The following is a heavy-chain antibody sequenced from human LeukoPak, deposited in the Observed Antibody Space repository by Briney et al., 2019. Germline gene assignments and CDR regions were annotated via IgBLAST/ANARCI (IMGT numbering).Heavy chain of an antibody. Sequence: PGGSLRLSCAASGFTFSSYGMHWVRQAPGKGLEWVAFIRYDGSNKYYADSVKGRLPISRDNSKNTLYLQMNSLRAEDTAVYYCAKDYTTPHYYYYMDVWGKGTTVTISS. D-gene: IGHD4-17*01. V-gene: IGHV3-30*02. CDR1: GFTFSSYG. CDR3: AKDYTTPHYYYYMDV. J-gene: IGHJ6*03. CDR2: IRYDGSNK.